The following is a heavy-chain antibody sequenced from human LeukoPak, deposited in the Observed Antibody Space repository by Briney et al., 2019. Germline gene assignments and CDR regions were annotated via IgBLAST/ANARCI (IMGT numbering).Heavy chain of an antibody. V-gene: IGHV3-21*01. J-gene: IGHJ3*02. D-gene: IGHD3-22*01. CDR1: GFTFSSYS. CDR3: ATPVGYYYDSSGPPRGDAFDI. CDR2: ISSSSSYI. Sequence: GGSLRLSCAASGFTFSSYSMNWVRQAPGKGLEWVSSISSSSSYIYYADSVKGRFTISRDNAKNSLYLQMNSLRAEDTAVYYCATPVGYYYDSSGPPRGDAFDIWGQGTMVTVSS.